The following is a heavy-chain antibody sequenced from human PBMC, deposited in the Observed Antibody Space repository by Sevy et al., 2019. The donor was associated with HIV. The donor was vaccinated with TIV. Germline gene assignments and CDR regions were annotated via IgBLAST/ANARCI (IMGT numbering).Heavy chain of an antibody. Sequence: SETLSLTCTVSGGSISSYYWSWIRQPPGKGLEWIGYIYYSGSTNYNPSLKSRVTISVDTPKNQFSLKLSSVTAADTAVYYCARAPRELGDYGDYEGGFDYWGQGTLVTVSS. CDR1: GGSISSYY. V-gene: IGHV4-59*13. J-gene: IGHJ4*02. CDR3: ARAPRELGDYGDYEGGFDY. CDR2: IYYSGST. D-gene: IGHD4-17*01.